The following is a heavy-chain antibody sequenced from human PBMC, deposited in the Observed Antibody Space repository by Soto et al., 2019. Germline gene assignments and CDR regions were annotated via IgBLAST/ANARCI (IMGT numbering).Heavy chain of an antibody. Sequence: QVQLVQSGAEVKKPGSSVKVSCKASGGTFSSYAISWVRQAPGQGLEWMGGIIPIFGTANYAQKFQGRVTITADESMSTAYMELSSLRSEDTAVYYCASPGPVVVAATVVYYYYDGMDVWGQGTTVTVSS. CDR3: ASPGPVVVAATVVYYYYDGMDV. J-gene: IGHJ6*02. D-gene: IGHD2-15*01. CDR1: GGTFSSYA. CDR2: IIPIFGTA. V-gene: IGHV1-69*12.